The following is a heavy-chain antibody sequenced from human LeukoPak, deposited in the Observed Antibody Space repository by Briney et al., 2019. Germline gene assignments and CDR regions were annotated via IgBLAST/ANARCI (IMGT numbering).Heavy chain of an antibody. J-gene: IGHJ3*01. D-gene: IGHD3-9*01. Sequence: PGGSLRLSCAASGFSFSSYSMNWVRQAPGKGLEWVSYISSSSSTIYYADSVKGRFTISRDNAKNSLYLQMNSLRAEDTAVYYCARLDDAFDVWGQGTMVTFFS. CDR1: GFSFSSYS. CDR3: ARLDDAFDV. V-gene: IGHV3-48*01. CDR2: ISSSSSTI.